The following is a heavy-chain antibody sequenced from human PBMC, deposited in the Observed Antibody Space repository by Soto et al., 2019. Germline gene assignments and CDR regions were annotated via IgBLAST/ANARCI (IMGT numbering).Heavy chain of an antibody. CDR2: INQYGSAK. Sequence: TGGAHRLSYAASGFTFTTHFMPWVRQSPGKGREWVANINQYGSAKYYVDSVKGRFTISRENAKNSLYLQMNSLRAEDTAVYYCARGAPYHRVWGQGTVVTVSS. CDR1: GFTFTTHF. J-gene: IGHJ4*02. D-gene: IGHD2-21*01. V-gene: IGHV3-7*05. CDR3: ARGAPYHRV.